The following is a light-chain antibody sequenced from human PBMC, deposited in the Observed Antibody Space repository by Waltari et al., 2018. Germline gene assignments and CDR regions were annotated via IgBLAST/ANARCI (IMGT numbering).Light chain of an antibody. CDR1: QSVSGNN. Sequence: EIVLTQSPGTLSLSPGQRATLSCRASQSVSGNNLAWYQQKPAQAPRLLIHGASNRATGIPDRFSGSGSGTDFTLTISRLEPEDFAVYYCQQYGRSWNTFGQGTKL. CDR3: QQYGRSWNT. CDR2: GAS. V-gene: IGKV3-20*01. J-gene: IGKJ2*01.